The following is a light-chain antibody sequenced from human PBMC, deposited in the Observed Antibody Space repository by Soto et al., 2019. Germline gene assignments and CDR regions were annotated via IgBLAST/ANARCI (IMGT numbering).Light chain of an antibody. V-gene: IGKV1-5*03. J-gene: IGKJ1*01. CDR3: QQYNSYSLT. CDR1: KTISSF. Sequence: DIQMTQYPSTLSASVGDRVTITCRASKTISSFFAWYQQKPGKAPKLLIYNASSLKTEAPSRIRGRGSRPESPPTNSSMPPDDFATYYCQQYNSYSLTFGQGTKVDIK. CDR2: NAS.